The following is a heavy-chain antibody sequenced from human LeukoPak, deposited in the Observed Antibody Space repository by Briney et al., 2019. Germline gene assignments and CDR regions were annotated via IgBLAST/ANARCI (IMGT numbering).Heavy chain of an antibody. V-gene: IGHV1-2*02. CDR3: ARGGSVSYYYYMDV. J-gene: IGHJ6*03. CDR1: GYTFTGYY. D-gene: IGHD6-19*01. CDR2: INPNSGGT. Sequence: ASVRVSCKASGYTFTGYYMHWVRQAPGQGLEWMGWINPNSGGTNYAQKFQGRVTMTRDTSISTAYMELSRLRSDDTAVYYCARGGSVSYYYYMDVRGKGTTVTVSS.